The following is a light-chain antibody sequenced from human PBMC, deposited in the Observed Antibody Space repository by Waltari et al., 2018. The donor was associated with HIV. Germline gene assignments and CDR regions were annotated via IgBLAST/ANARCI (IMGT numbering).Light chain of an antibody. Sequence: EIMMTQSPATLSVSPGDTATLSCRASQSVTTNLPWYQQKPGQAPRLLFYDASTRATGAPARFRGGGSETEFTLTITSLQSEDFAVYYCQQYNNWPPAYTFGQGTKLEIK. CDR1: QSVTTN. CDR2: DAS. V-gene: IGKV3-15*01. J-gene: IGKJ2*01. CDR3: QQYNNWPPAYT.